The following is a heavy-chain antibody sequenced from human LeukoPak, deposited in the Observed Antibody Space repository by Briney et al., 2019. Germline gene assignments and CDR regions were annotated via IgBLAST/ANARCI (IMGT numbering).Heavy chain of an antibody. CDR3: ARASVLLSADY. V-gene: IGHV4-59*01. J-gene: IGHJ4*02. D-gene: IGHD3-16*01. Sequence: PSETLSLTCAVSGGSITSSFYWSWIRQSPGKGLEWIGYIYNSGGTKYNPSLKSRLTISVDTSKNQFSLNLSSVTAADTAVYYCARASVLLSADYWGQGTLVTVSS. CDR2: IYNSGGT. CDR1: GGSITSSFY.